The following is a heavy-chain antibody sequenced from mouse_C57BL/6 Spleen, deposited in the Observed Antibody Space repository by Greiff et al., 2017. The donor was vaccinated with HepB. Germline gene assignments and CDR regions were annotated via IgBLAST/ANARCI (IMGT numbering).Heavy chain of an antibody. Sequence: QVQLKQSGAELVKPGASVKLSCKASGYTFTSYWMHWVKQRPGQGLEWIGMIHPNSGSTNYNEKFKSKATLTVDKSSSTAYMQLSSLTSEDSAVYYCAREDNYYGFAYWGQGTLVTVSA. J-gene: IGHJ3*01. CDR1: GYTFTSYW. V-gene: IGHV1-64*01. D-gene: IGHD1-1*01. CDR2: IHPNSGST. CDR3: AREDNYYGFAY.